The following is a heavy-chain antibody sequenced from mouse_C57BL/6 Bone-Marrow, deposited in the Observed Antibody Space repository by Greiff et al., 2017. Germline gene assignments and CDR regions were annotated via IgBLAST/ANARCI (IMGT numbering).Heavy chain of an antibody. D-gene: IGHD1-1*01. CDR1: GYTFTSYW. J-gene: IGHJ3*01. CDR2: IYPGSGST. Sequence: QVQLQQPGAELVKPGASVKMSCKASGYTFTSYWITWVKQRPGQGLEWIGDIYPGSGSTNYNEKFKSKATLTVDTSSSTAYMQLSSLTSGDSAVYYCARETITTAVPFAYWGQGTLVTVSA. V-gene: IGHV1-55*01. CDR3: ARETITTAVPFAY.